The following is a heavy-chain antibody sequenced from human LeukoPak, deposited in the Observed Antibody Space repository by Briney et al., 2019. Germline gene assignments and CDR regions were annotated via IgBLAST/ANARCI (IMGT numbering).Heavy chain of an antibody. Sequence: PGGSLRLSCAASGFTFSSYSMNWVRQAPGKGLEWVSSISSSSSYIYYADSVKGRFTISRDNPKNSLYLQMNSLSAEDTAVYYSARDPYSYGYVLCDYWGQGTLVTVSS. CDR1: GFTFSSYS. V-gene: IGHV3-21*01. J-gene: IGHJ4*02. CDR3: ARDPYSYGYVLCDY. CDR2: ISSSSSYI. D-gene: IGHD5-18*01.